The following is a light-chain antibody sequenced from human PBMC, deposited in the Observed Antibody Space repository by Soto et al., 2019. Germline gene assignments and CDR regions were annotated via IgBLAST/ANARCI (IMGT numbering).Light chain of an antibody. Sequence: QSVLTQPPSASGTPGQRVTISCSGGSSNIETNYIYWYQQLPGTAPKPLIYRNDQRPSGVPDRFSASKSGTSASLAISGLRSEDEADYYCAAWDASLSAGVFGGGTKLTVL. CDR1: SSNIETNY. V-gene: IGLV1-47*01. CDR2: RND. J-gene: IGLJ3*02. CDR3: AAWDASLSAGV.